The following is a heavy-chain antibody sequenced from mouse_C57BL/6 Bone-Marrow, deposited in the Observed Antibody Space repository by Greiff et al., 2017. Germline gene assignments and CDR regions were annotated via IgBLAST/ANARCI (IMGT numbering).Heavy chain of an antibody. V-gene: IGHV1-69*01. D-gene: IGHD1-1*02. J-gene: IGHJ1*03. CDR2: IDPSDSYT. CDR1: GYTFTSYW. CDR3: AGLGYGPPLCCAMDV. Sequence: VQLQQPGAELVMPGASVKLSCKASGYTFTSYWMHWVKQRPGQGLEWIGEIDPSDSYTNYNQKFKGKSTLTVDKSSSTAYMQLSRLTSEDSAVYYCAGLGYGPPLCCAMDVWGTGTTVTVSS.